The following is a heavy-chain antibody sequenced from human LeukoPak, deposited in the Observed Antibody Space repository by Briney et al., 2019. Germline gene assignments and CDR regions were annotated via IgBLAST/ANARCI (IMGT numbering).Heavy chain of an antibody. V-gene: IGHV1-69*05. D-gene: IGHD6-13*01. CDR1: GGTFSSYA. CDR3: ARDLGSEAAADNVGVAFDI. J-gene: IGHJ3*02. Sequence: SVKVSCKASGGTFSSYAISWVRQAPGQGLEWMGGIIPIFGTANYAQKFQGRVTITTDESTSTAYMELSSLRSEDTAVYCCARDLGSEAAADNVGVAFDIWGQGTLVTVSS. CDR2: IIPIFGTA.